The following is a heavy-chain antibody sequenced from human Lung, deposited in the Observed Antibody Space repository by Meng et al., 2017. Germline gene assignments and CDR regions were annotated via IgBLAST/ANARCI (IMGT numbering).Heavy chain of an antibody. CDR2: IDPSGGST. CDR1: GYTLTSYY. D-gene: IGHD4-17*01. Sequence: QVQLVQSGAAVKKPGASVKVSCKASGYTLTSYYMHWVRQAPGQGLEWMGIIDPSGGSTDYAQKFQGRVTVTGDTSTSTVYMDLSSLRSEDTAVYYCTISDYGNFDYWGQGTLVTVSS. J-gene: IGHJ4*02. V-gene: IGHV1-46*03. CDR3: TISDYGNFDY.